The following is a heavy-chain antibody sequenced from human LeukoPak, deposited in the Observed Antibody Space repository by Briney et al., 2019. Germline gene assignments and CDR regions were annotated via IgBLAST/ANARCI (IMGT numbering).Heavy chain of an antibody. CDR2: IYYSGST. D-gene: IGHD5-18*01. V-gene: IGHV4-39*07. CDR3: ARDEGYSYGPLDY. Sequence: SETLSLTCTVSGGSISSSSYYWGWIRQPPGKGLEWIGSIYYSGSTYYNPSLKSRVTISVDTSKNQFSLKLSSVTAADTAVYYCARDEGYSYGPLDYWGQGTLVTASS. J-gene: IGHJ4*02. CDR1: GGSISSSSYY.